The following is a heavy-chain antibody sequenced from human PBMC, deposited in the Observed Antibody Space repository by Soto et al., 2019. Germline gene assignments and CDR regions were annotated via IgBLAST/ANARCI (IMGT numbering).Heavy chain of an antibody. J-gene: IGHJ5*02. D-gene: IGHD1-1*01. CDR2: IYHSGST. CDR3: SRDQLEGNWFDP. Sequence: QLQLQESGSGLVRPSQTLSLTCAVSGGSISSGGYSWNWIRQPPGKGLEWIGYIYHSGSTLYNPSLNSRVTISVDKSKDQFSLKLPSVTAADTAVYYCSRDQLEGNWFDPWGQGTLVTVSS. CDR1: GGSISSGGYS. V-gene: IGHV4-30-2*01.